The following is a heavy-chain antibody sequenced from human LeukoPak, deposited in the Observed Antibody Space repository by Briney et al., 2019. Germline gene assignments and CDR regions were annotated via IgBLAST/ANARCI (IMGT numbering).Heavy chain of an antibody. CDR2: IYNSGST. CDR3: ARDTGQYTPGTPGFTRFDP. J-gene: IGHJ5*02. CDR1: GGSTSSTNYY. Sequence: PSETLSLTCTVSGGSTSSTNYYWGCIRQPPGKGLEWIGSIYNSGSTYYNPSFKSRVIVSLDTSKNQFSLRLTSVTAADTAVYYCARDTGQYTPGTPGFTRFDPWGQGTLVTVSS. V-gene: IGHV4-39*07. D-gene: IGHD2-15*01.